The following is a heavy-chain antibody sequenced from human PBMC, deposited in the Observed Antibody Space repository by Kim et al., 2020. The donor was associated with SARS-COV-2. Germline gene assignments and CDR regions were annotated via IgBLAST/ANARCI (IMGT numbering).Heavy chain of an antibody. V-gene: IGHV1-18*01. J-gene: IGHJ6*02. D-gene: IGHD3-10*01. Sequence: ASVKVSCKASGYTFTSYGISWVRQPPGQGLEWMGWISAYNGNTNYAQKLQGRVTMTTDTSTSTAYMELRSLRSDDTAVYYCARDGSGSYYNIYYYYYYGMDVWGQGTTVTVSS. CDR1: GYTFTSYG. CDR2: ISAYNGNT. CDR3: ARDGSGSYYNIYYYYYYGMDV.